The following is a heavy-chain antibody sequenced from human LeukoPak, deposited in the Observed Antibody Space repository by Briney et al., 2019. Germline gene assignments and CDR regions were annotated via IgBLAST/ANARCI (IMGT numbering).Heavy chain of an antibody. CDR2: ISYSSSTI. CDR3: ARRGASSGGLDY. Sequence: GGSLRLSCAASGFTFSSYSMNWVRQAPGKGLEWVSYISYSSSTIYYADSVKGRFTISRDNAKNSLYLQMNSLRAEDTAVYYCARRGASSGGLDYWGQGTLVTVSS. V-gene: IGHV3-48*01. CDR1: GFTFSSYS. D-gene: IGHD6-19*01. J-gene: IGHJ4*02.